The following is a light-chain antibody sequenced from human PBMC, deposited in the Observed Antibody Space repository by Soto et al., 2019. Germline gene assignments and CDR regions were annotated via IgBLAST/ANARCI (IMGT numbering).Light chain of an antibody. CDR3: HQRNK. CDR1: QTVSSAY. J-gene: IGKJ5*01. V-gene: IGKV3D-20*02. Sequence: DTVLTQSPGTLSLSPVERATLSCRASQTVSSAYLAWFQQKPGQAPRLLIYGASSRATGIPDRFSGAGSGTEFTLTISSLEPEDFGVYFCHQRNKFGQGTRLEIK. CDR2: GAS.